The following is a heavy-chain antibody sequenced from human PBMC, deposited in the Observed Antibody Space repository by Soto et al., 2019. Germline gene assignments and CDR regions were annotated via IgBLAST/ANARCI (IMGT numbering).Heavy chain of an antibody. V-gene: IGHV3-49*04. CDR3: TVVVAATTYYYYYGMDV. Sequence: GGSLRLSCTASGFTFGDYAMSWVRQAPGKGLEWVGFIRSKAYGGTTEYAASVKGRFTISRDDSKSIAYLQMNSLKTEDTAVYYCTVVVAATTYYYYYGMDVWGQGTTVTVSS. J-gene: IGHJ6*02. D-gene: IGHD2-15*01. CDR2: IRSKAYGGTT. CDR1: GFTFGDYA.